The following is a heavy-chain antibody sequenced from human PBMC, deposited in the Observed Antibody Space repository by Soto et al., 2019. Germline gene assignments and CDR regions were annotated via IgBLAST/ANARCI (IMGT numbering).Heavy chain of an antibody. CDR1: CGSISSSSYY. CDR2: IYYSGST. J-gene: IGHJ4*02. Sequence: PSETLSLTCTVSCGSISSSSYYWGWIRQPPGKGLEWIGSIYYSGSTYYNPSLKSRVTISVDTSKNQFSLKLSSVTAADTAVYYCARSGYSSGWYPLNFDYWGQGTLVTVSS. V-gene: IGHV4-39*01. CDR3: ARSGYSSGWYPLNFDY. D-gene: IGHD6-19*01.